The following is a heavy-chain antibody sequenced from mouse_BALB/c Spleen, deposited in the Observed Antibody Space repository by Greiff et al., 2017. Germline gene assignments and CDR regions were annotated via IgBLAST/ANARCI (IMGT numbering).Heavy chain of an antibody. Sequence: VHVKQSGPELVKPGASVKVSCKASGYAFTSYNMYWVKQSHGKSLEWIGYIDPYNGGTSYNQKFKGKATLTVDKSSSTAYMHLNSLTSEASAVYYCAVYGSSYWYFDVWGAGTTVTVSS. D-gene: IGHD1-1*01. CDR2: IDPYNGGT. J-gene: IGHJ1*01. V-gene: IGHV1S135*01. CDR1: GYAFTSYN. CDR3: AVYGSSYWYFDV.